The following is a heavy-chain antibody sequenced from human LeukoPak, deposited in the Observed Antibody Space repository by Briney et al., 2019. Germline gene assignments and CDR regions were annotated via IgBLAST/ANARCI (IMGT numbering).Heavy chain of an antibody. J-gene: IGHJ4*02. V-gene: IGHV3-23*01. CDR3: ASDKIGFFDY. CDR2: ISGSGGST. D-gene: IGHD3-9*01. CDR1: GFTFSSYA. Sequence: GGSLRLSCAASGFTFSSYAMTWVRQAPGKGLEWVSSISGSGGSTYYADSVTGRFTISRDNSRDTLYLQMNSLRAEGTAVYYCASDKIGFFDYWGQGTLVTVSS.